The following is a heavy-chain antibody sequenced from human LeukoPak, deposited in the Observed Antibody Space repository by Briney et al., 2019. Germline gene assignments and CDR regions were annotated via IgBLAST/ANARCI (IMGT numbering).Heavy chain of an antibody. Sequence: SGGSLRLSCAASGFTFSNYAMNWVRQAPGKGLEWVSHISRSTSSIYYADSVKGRFTISRDNSKNTLYLQMNSLRAEDTAVYYCAKVGTVTPDYWGQGTLVTVSS. CDR3: AKVGTVTPDY. CDR2: ISRSTSSI. J-gene: IGHJ4*02. CDR1: GFTFSNYA. V-gene: IGHV3-48*01. D-gene: IGHD4-17*01.